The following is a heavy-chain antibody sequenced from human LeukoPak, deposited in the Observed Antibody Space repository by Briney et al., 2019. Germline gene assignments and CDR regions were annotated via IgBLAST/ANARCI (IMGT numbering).Heavy chain of an antibody. J-gene: IGHJ4*02. CDR1: GFTVSSNY. D-gene: IGHD3-10*01. CDR3: AILRGGNY. V-gene: IGHV3-66*01. CDR2: IYSGGRT. Sequence: PGGSLRLSCAASGFTVSSNYMSWVRQAPGKGLEWVSVIYSGGRTDYADSVKGRFTISRDNAQNSLHLQMNSLRVEDTAVYYCAILRGGNYWGQGTLVTVSS.